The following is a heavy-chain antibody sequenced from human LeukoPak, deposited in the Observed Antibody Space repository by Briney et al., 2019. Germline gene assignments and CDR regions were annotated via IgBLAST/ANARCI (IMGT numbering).Heavy chain of an antibody. Sequence: GGSLRLSCTVSGFTFSSYSMNWVRQAPGKGLEWVSSITSSSSYIYYGDSVKGRFTISRDNAKNSVYLQMNSLRADDTAMYYCTRDGPPTWIPLDIWGQGTMVTVSS. V-gene: IGHV3-21*01. CDR2: ITSSSSYI. J-gene: IGHJ3*02. CDR1: GFTFSSYS. CDR3: TRDGPPTWIPLDI. D-gene: IGHD5-12*01.